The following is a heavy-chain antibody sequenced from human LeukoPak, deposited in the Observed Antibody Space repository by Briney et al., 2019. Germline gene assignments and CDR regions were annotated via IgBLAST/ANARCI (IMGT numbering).Heavy chain of an antibody. V-gene: IGHV4-39*07. Sequence: SETLSLTCTVSGGSISSSSYYWGWIRQPPGKGLEWIGSIYYSGSTYYNPSLKSRVTISVDTSKNQFSLKLSSVTAADTAVYYCAREVRDYDFWSGPGADYWGQGTLVTVSS. CDR1: GGSISSSSYY. D-gene: IGHD3-3*01. CDR3: AREVRDYDFWSGPGADY. J-gene: IGHJ4*02. CDR2: IYYSGST.